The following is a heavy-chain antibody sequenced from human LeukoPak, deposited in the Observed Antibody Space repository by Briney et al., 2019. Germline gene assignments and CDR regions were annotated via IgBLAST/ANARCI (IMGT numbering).Heavy chain of an antibody. CDR1: GDSVSSNSAA. J-gene: IGHJ4*02. CDR2: TYYRSKWYN. D-gene: IGHD6-19*01. CDR3: ARVGVDSSGTGFDY. V-gene: IGHV6-1*01. Sequence: SQTLSLTCAISGDSVSSNSAAWNWIRQSPSRGLEWLGRTYYRSKWYNDYAVSVKSRITINPDTSKSQFSLQLNSVTPEDTAVYYCARVGVDSSGTGFDYWGQGTLVTVSS.